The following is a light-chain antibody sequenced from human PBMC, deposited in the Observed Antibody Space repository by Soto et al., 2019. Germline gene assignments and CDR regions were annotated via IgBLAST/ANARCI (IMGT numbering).Light chain of an antibody. J-gene: IGKJ4*01. CDR1: QSVSNNY. CDR3: QQYGSSPLT. Sequence: EIVLTQSPGTLSLSPGERATLSCRASQSVSNNYLAWYQQKPGQAPRFLMYGASSRATGTPDRFSGSGSGTDFTLTISRLEPEDVAVYYCQQYGSSPLTFGGGTKVEIK. V-gene: IGKV3-20*01. CDR2: GAS.